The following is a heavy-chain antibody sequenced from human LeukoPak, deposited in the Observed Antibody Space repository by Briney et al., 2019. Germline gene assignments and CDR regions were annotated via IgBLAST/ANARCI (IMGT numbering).Heavy chain of an antibody. V-gene: IGHV3-30*02. J-gene: IGHJ4*02. Sequence: GGSLRLSCAASGFTFNTQGMHWVRQAPGKGLEWVAIIRYDGSNENYADSVKGRFTISRDSSKSTLFLQMNSLRAEDTAAYYCARDFKKGSYFDYWGQGALVTVSS. CDR1: GFTFNTQG. D-gene: IGHD6-6*01. CDR3: ARDFKKGSYFDY. CDR2: IRYDGSNE.